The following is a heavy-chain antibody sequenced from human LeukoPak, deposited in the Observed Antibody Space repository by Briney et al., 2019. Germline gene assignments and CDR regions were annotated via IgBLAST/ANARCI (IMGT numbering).Heavy chain of an antibody. CDR2: INWNGGST. CDR1: GFTFDDYS. Sequence: PGGSLRLSCAASGFTFDDYSMSWVRQAPGKGLEWVSGINWNGGSTGYADSVKGRFTISRDNAKNSLYLQMNSLRAEDTALNYCARVRYCTNGVCYYFDYWGQGTLVTVSS. J-gene: IGHJ4*02. V-gene: IGHV3-20*04. CDR3: ARVRYCTNGVCYYFDY. D-gene: IGHD2-8*01.